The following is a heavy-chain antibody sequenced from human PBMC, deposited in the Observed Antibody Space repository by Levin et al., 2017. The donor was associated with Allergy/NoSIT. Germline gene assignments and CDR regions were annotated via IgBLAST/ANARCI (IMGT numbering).Heavy chain of an antibody. CDR1: GYSFTSYW. J-gene: IGHJ6*02. D-gene: IGHD2-2*01. CDR3: ARAKGGDIVVVPAANSYDDGMDV. Sequence: GESLKISCKGSGYSFTSYWIGWVRQMPGKGLEWMGIIYPGDSDTRYSPSFQGQVTISADKSISTAYLQWSSLKASDTAMYYCARAKGGDIVVVPAANSYDDGMDVWGQGTTVTVSS. CDR2: IYPGDSDT. V-gene: IGHV5-51*01.